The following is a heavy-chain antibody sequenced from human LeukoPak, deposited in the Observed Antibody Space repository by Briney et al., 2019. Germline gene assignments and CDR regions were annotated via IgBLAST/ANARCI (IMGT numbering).Heavy chain of an antibody. CDR1: GGSFSGYY. CDR2: INHSGST. J-gene: IGHJ4*02. CDR3: ARHEGIAVAGTGDHFDY. D-gene: IGHD6-19*01. Sequence: PSETLSLTCAVYGGSFSGYYWSWIRQPPGKGLEWIGEINHSGSTNYNPSLKSRVTISVDTSKNQFSLKLSSVTAADTAVYYCARHEGIAVAGTGDHFDYWGQGTLVTVSS. V-gene: IGHV4-34*01.